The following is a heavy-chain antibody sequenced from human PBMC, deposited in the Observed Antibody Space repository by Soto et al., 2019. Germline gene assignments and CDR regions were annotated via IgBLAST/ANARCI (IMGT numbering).Heavy chain of an antibody. CDR3: VKDEGQKWELLWGAFDI. CDR1: GFTFSSYA. V-gene: IGHV3-64D*06. D-gene: IGHD1-26*01. J-gene: IGHJ3*02. Sequence: GGSLRLSCSASGFTFSSYAMHWVRQAPGKGLEYVSAISSNGGSTYYADSVKGRFTISRDNSKNTLYLQMSSLRAEDTAVYYCVKDEGQKWELLWGAFDIWGQGTMVTVSS. CDR2: ISSNGGST.